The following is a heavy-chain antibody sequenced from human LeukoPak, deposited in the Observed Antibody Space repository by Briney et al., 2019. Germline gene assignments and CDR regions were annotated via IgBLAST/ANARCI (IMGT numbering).Heavy chain of an antibody. CDR2: INQDGSKK. CDR1: GFSFSDDW. CDR3: ARDHAYRADY. J-gene: IGHJ4*02. D-gene: IGHD2-2*01. V-gene: IGHV3-7*01. Sequence: GVSLRLSCAASGFSFSDDWMCWVRQAPGKGLQWVANINQDGSKKYYADSLKGRFTISRDNAKNSLYLQMSSLRAEDTAVYYCARDHAYRADYWGQGTLVAVSS.